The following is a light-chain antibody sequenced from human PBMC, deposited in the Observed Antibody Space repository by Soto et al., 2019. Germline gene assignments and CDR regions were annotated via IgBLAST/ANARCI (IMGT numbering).Light chain of an antibody. Sequence: DIQMTQSPSSLSASVGETVIITCRASETITRYLNWYQSKPGKAPRLLISGASSLQSGVPSRFSGSYSGTDFTLTISSLQPEDFATYYCQQSYSNPLTFGGGTKVDMK. CDR2: GAS. CDR1: ETITRY. J-gene: IGKJ4*01. CDR3: QQSYSNPLT. V-gene: IGKV1-39*01.